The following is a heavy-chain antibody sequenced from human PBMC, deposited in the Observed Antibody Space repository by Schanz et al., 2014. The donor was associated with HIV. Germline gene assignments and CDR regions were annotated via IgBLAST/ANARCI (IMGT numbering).Heavy chain of an antibody. V-gene: IGHV3-33*01. D-gene: IGHD3-16*01. Sequence: QVQLVESGGGVVQPGTSLRLSCVASGFTFSNDGMHWVRQAPGKGLEWVAIIGYDGTNIYYAASVKGRFTISRDNAKNTLYLQMNSLRAEDTAVYYCARMEQLIIGYYYGMDVWGQGTTVTVSS. CDR2: IGYDGTNI. J-gene: IGHJ6*02. CDR1: GFTFSNDG. CDR3: ARMEQLIIGYYYGMDV.